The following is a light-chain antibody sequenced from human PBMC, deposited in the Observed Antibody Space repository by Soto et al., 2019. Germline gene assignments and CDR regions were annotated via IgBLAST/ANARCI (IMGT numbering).Light chain of an antibody. CDR3: CSYAGSYFHVV. CDR1: SSDVGGYNY. V-gene: IGLV2-11*01. J-gene: IGLJ2*01. CDR2: DVS. Sequence: QSALTQPRSVSGSPGQSVTISCTGTSSDVGGYNYVSWYQQHPGKAPKLMIYDVSKRPSGVPDRFSGSKSGNTASLTISGLQAEDEADYHCCSYAGSYFHVVFGGGTKLTV.